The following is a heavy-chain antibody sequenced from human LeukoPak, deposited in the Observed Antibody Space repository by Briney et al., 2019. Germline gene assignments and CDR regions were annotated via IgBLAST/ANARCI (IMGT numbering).Heavy chain of an antibody. CDR1: GFTFSSYG. CDR3: AKDVAVAGMSFDY. Sequence: GGSLRLSCAASGFTFSSYGMSWVRQAPGKGLEWVSAISGSGGSTYYADSVKGRFTISRDNSKNTLYLQMNSLRAEDTAVYYRAKDVAVAGMSFDYWGQGTLVTVSS. D-gene: IGHD6-19*01. J-gene: IGHJ4*02. V-gene: IGHV3-23*01. CDR2: ISGSGGST.